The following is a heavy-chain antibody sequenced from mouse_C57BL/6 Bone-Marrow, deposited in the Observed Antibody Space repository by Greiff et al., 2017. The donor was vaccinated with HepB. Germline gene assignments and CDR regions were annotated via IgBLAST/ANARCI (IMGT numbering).Heavy chain of an antibody. CDR1: GYTFPSSG. Sequence: LQQSGAELARPGASVKLSCKASGYTFPSSGISWVNQRTGQGLEWIGEVYLRSGNTYYNEKFKDKATLTADKSSSTAYMELRSLTSEDSAVYFCARYHYYGSSYWYFDVWGKGTTVTVSS. J-gene: IGHJ1*03. V-gene: IGHV1-81*01. CDR3: ARYHYYGSSYWYFDV. CDR2: VYLRSGNT. D-gene: IGHD1-1*01.